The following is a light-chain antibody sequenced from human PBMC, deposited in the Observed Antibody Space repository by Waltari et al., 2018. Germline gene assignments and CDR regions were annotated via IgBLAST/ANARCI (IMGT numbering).Light chain of an antibody. V-gene: IGKV1-16*02. CDR2: AAS. CDR3: QQYNNYPLT. Sequence: DIQMTQSPSSLSASVGDSVTITCRASQAIKNYLIWFQQKPGKPPKSLIYAASSLQSGVPSKFSGSGSGTHFTLTITSLQPEDFATYYCQQYNNYPLTFGGGTKVEIK. CDR1: QAIKNY. J-gene: IGKJ4*01.